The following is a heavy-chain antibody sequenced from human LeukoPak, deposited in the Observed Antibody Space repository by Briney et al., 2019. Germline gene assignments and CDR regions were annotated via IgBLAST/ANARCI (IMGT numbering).Heavy chain of an antibody. D-gene: IGHD5-18*01. J-gene: IGHJ4*02. Sequence: SETLSLTCTVSGGSISSYYWSWIRQPPGKGLEWIGYSYYSGSTNYNPSLKSRLTISADTSKNQFSLKLSSVTAADTAVYFCARHEGYSYAFAYWGQGTLVTVSS. V-gene: IGHV4-59*08. CDR2: SYYSGST. CDR1: GGSISSYY. CDR3: ARHEGYSYAFAY.